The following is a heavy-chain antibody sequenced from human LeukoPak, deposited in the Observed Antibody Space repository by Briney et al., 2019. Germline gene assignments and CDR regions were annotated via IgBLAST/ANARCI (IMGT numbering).Heavy chain of an antibody. D-gene: IGHD3-22*01. V-gene: IGHV1-2*02. Sequence: GASVKVSCKSSGYTFTGYYMHWVRQAPGQGLEWMGWINPNSGGTNYAQKFQGRVTMTRDTSISTAYLQWSSLKASDTAMYYCARRGGYNGAFDIWGQGTMVTVSS. CDR1: GYTFTGYY. J-gene: IGHJ3*02. CDR3: ARRGGYNGAFDI. CDR2: INPNSGGT.